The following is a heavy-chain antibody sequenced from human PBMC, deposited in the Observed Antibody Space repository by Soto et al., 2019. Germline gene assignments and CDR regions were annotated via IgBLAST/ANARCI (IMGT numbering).Heavy chain of an antibody. D-gene: IGHD2-8*01. CDR3: APGGLTTLMGAPVKWFDP. CDR2: ISGSGFGT. CDR1: GFTFNIYG. Sequence: GGSLRLSCAASGFTFNIYGMSWVRQAPGKGLEWVSGISGSGFGTYYVDSVKGRFTISRDNSKNMLYLQMDSLRAEDTAVYYCAPGGLTTLMGAPVKWFDPWGQGTLVTVSS. J-gene: IGHJ5*02. V-gene: IGHV3-23*01.